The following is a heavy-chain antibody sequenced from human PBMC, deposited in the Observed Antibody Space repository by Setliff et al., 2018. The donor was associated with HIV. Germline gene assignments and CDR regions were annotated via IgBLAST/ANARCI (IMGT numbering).Heavy chain of an antibody. D-gene: IGHD2-21*01. CDR3: ATYAGNGGGKGY. J-gene: IGHJ4*02. V-gene: IGHV4-61*09. Sequence: SETLSLTCTVSGDSISSDSYYWSWIRQPAGKGLEWIGHIYTSGRTNYNPSLKSRVTISVDTSKNQFSLKLSSVTAADTAMYYCATYAGNGGGKGYWGQGTLVTVSS. CDR2: IYTSGRT. CDR1: GDSISSDSYY.